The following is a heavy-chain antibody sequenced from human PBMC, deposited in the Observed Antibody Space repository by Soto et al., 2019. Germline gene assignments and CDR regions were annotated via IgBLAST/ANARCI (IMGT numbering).Heavy chain of an antibody. CDR3: ARAPGQQGFHFDY. Sequence: VKVSCKASGYTFTSYSMHWVRQAPGQRLEWMGWSNAGTGNTKYSQKFQGRVIITWDTSATTAYMELSSLRSEDTAVYYCARAPGQQGFHFDYWGQGSQVTVSS. CDR2: SNAGTGNT. V-gene: IGHV1-3*01. J-gene: IGHJ4*02. CDR1: GYTFTSYS. D-gene: IGHD6-13*01.